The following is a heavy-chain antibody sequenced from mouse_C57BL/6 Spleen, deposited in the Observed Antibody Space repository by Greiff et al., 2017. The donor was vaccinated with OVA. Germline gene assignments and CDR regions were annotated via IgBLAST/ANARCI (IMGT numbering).Heavy chain of an antibody. Sequence: EVMLVESGGGLVQPGGSLKLSCAASGFTFSDYYLYWVRQTPEKRLEWVAYISNGGGSTYYPATVKGRFTISRDNAKNTLYLQMSRLKSEDTAMYYCARANWDEGYFDYWGQGTTLTVSS. J-gene: IGHJ2*01. V-gene: IGHV5-12*01. CDR2: ISNGGGST. CDR1: GFTFSDYY. D-gene: IGHD4-1*01. CDR3: ARANWDEGYFDY.